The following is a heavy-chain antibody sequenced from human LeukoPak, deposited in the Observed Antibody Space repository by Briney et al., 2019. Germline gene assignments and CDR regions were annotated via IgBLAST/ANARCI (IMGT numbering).Heavy chain of an antibody. D-gene: IGHD3-22*01. CDR3: ARDADSSGHFDY. CDR1: GLTFSSYS. V-gene: IGHV3-48*02. J-gene: IGHJ4*02. CDR2: ISSSSGNI. Sequence: PGGSLRLSCAASGLTFSSYSMNWVRQAPAKGLEWVSYISSSSGNIYYADSVKGRFTISRDNAKNSLYLQMRSLRDEDTAVYYCARDADSSGHFDYWGQGTLVTVSS.